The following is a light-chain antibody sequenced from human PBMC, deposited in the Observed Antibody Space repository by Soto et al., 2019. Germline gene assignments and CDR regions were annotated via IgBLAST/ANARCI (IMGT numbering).Light chain of an antibody. V-gene: IGLV1-44*01. CDR3: AAWDDSLNGYGV. Sequence: QAVVTQPPSASGTPGQRVTISCSGSSSNIGSNTVNWYQQLPGTAPKLLIYSNNQRPSGVPDRFSGSKSGTSASLAISGLQSEDEADYYCAAWDDSLNGYGVFGGGTKLTVL. CDR1: SSNIGSNT. J-gene: IGLJ3*02. CDR2: SNN.